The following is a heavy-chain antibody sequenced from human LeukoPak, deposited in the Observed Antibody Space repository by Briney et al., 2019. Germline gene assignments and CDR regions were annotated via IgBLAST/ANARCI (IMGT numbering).Heavy chain of an antibody. V-gene: IGHV3-23*01. Sequence: PGGSLRLSCAASGFTFSNYAMTWVRQAPGEGLEWVSSLSGRGDNTFYADSVKGRFTISRDNSKNTLYLQMNSLRAEDTAVYYCAKDPRIRGVIMGGVRFDYWGQGTLVTVSS. CDR2: LSGRGDNT. J-gene: IGHJ4*02. CDR3: AKDPRIRGVIMGGVRFDY. CDR1: GFTFSNYA. D-gene: IGHD3-10*01.